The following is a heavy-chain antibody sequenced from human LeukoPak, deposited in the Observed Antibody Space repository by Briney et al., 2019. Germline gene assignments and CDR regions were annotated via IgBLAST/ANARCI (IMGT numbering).Heavy chain of an antibody. CDR3: AKYDYGGNPNEYYFDY. Sequence: PGGSLLLSGAASGFTFSSYAMSWVRQAPGKGLDGVATIGDNGDSTYYAASVKGRFTISRDNSKNTLYLQKNSLRAQDTAVYYCAKYDYGGNPNEYYFDYWGQGTLVTVSS. CDR2: IGDNGDST. D-gene: IGHD4-23*01. CDR1: GFTFSSYA. V-gene: IGHV3-23*01. J-gene: IGHJ4*02.